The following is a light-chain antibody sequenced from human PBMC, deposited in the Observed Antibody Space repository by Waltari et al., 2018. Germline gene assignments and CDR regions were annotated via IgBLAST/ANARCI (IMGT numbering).Light chain of an antibody. V-gene: IGLV2-11*01. Sequence: QSALTQPRSVSGSPGQSVTISCTGTSSDVGGYNYVSWYRQHPGKDPKLMIHNFSERPSGVPDRFSGAKSGNTASLTISGLHAEDEADYYCCSYIGSYSVLFGGGTKLTVL. J-gene: IGLJ2*01. CDR2: NFS. CDR3: CSYIGSYSVL. CDR1: SSDVGGYNY.